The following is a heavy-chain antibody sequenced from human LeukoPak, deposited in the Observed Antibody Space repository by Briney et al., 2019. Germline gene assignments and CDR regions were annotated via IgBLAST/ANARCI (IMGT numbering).Heavy chain of an antibody. Sequence: GGSLRLSCAASGFTFSSYEMNWVRQAPGHGLEWVSYISSSGSTIYYADSVKGRFTISRDNAKNSLYLQMNSLRAEATAVYYCTELGITMIGGVWGKGTTVTISS. J-gene: IGHJ6*04. V-gene: IGHV3-48*03. CDR1: GFTFSSYE. CDR3: TELGITMIGGV. CDR2: ISSSGSTI. D-gene: IGHD3-10*02.